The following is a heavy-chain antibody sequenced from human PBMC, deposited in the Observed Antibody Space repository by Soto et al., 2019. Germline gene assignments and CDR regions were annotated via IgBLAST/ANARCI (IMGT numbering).Heavy chain of an antibody. V-gene: IGHV1-2*02. Sequence: ASVKVSCKASGYTFSSYYMHWVRQAPGQGLELMGWMNPHTGETDATRKFQGRLTMTRNISINTAYLELSSLTSEDTAVYYCAKKHSGSSLAYWGQGSLVTVSS. CDR2: MNPHTGET. D-gene: IGHD6-6*01. CDR3: AKKHSGSSLAY. J-gene: IGHJ4*02. CDR1: GYTFSSYY.